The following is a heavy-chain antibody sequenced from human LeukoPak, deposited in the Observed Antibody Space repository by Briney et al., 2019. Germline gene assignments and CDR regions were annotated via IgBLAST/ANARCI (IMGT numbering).Heavy chain of an antibody. CDR3: AKGLPHYYDSSGWWDY. CDR1: GCTFSSYA. J-gene: IGHJ4*02. Sequence: GGSLRLSCAASGCTFSSYAMSWVRQAPGKGLEWVSAISGSGGSTYYADSVKGRFTISRDNSKNTLYLQMNSLRAEDTAVYYCAKGLPHYYDSSGWWDYWGQGTLVTVSS. CDR2: ISGSGGST. D-gene: IGHD3-22*01. V-gene: IGHV3-23*01.